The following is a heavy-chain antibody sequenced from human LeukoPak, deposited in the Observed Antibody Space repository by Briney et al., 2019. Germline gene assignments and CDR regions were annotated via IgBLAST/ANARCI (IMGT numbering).Heavy chain of an antibody. CDR2: INPDSGGT. V-gene: IGHV1-2*02. Sequence: ASVKVSCKTSGYTLTAHYLHWVRQAPGQGLQWMGWINPDSGGTNYAQTFQGRVTMSSDTSVDTAYMELTSLTSDDSAVYYCAGDLDNWNYDPFDYWGQGTLVTVSS. J-gene: IGHJ4*02. CDR1: GYTLTAHY. CDR3: AGDLDNWNYDPFDY. D-gene: IGHD1-7*01.